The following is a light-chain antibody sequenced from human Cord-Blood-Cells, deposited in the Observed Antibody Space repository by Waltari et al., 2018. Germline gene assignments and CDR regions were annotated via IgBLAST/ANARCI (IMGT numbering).Light chain of an antibody. Sequence: VGDRVTITCRASQSISSYLNWYQQKPGKAPKLLNYAASSLQSGVPSRFSGSGSGTDFTLTISSLQPEDFATYYCQQSYSTPRTFGQGTKVEIK. CDR1: QSISSY. CDR3: QQSYSTPRT. V-gene: IGKV1-39*01. CDR2: AAS. J-gene: IGKJ1*01.